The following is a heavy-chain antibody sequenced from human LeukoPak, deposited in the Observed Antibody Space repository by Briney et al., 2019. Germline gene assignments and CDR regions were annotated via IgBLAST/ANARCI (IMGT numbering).Heavy chain of an antibody. J-gene: IGHJ6*03. CDR2: ISGSGGST. V-gene: IGHV3-23*01. Sequence: KAGGSLRLSCAASGFTFSSYGMSWVRQAPGKGLEWVSAISGSGGSTYYADSVKGRFTISRDNSKNTLSLQINSLRAEDTALYYCAKNYYMDVWGKGTTVTVSS. CDR3: AKNYYMDV. CDR1: GFTFSSYG.